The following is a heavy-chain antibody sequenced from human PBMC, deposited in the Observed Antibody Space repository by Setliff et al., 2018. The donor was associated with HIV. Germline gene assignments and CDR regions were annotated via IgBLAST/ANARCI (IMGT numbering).Heavy chain of an antibody. CDR2: ISHSGGT. J-gene: IGHJ3*01. D-gene: IGHD7-27*01. V-gene: IGHV4-38-2*02. CDR3: ARGWGHDGFDF. CDR1: AYSINSGDY. Sequence: SETLSLTCTVSAYSINSGDYWGWIRQSPGKGLGWIGTISHSGGTNYNPSLKSRVTMSIDTSKNQFSLNVSSVTAADTAVYYCARGWGHDGFDFWGQGTMVTVSS.